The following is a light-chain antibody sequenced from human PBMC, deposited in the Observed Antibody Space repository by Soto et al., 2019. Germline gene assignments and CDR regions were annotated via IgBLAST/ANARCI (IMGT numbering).Light chain of an antibody. CDR1: SSNVQNNY. CDR3: VTWDSSLSAAV. J-gene: IGLJ2*01. CDR2: GNN. Sequence: QSVLTQPPSVSAAPGQTVTISCSGSSSNVQNNYVSWHQQLPGVAPKLLIYGNNKRPSGIPDRFSGSKSGATATLGITGLQTGDAADYYCVTWDSSLSAAVFGGGTKLTVL. V-gene: IGLV1-51*01.